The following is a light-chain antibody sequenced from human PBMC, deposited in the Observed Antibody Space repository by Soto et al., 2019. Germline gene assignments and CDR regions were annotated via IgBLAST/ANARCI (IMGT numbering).Light chain of an antibody. CDR1: QSLNIW. V-gene: IGKV1-5*03. CDR3: QQYKAYSYT. J-gene: IGKJ2*01. CDR2: KAS. Sequence: DIQMTQSPSTLSASVGDRVTITCRASQSLNIWLAWYQQKPRKAPKLLISKASSLESGVPSRFSGSGSGTEFTLTISSLQPDDFATYYCQQYKAYSYTFGQGTKLEMK.